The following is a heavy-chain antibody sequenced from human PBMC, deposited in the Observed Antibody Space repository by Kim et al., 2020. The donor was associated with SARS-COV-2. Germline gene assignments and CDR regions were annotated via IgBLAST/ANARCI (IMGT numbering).Heavy chain of an antibody. CDR2: IWYDGSNK. Sequence: GGSLRLSCAASGFTFSSYGMHWVRQAPGKGLEWVAVIWYDGSNKYYADSVKGRFTISRDNSKNTLYLQMNSLRAEDTAVYYCAKDYCSGGSCYPDDAFDIWGQGTMVTVSS. J-gene: IGHJ3*02. CDR1: GFTFSSYG. V-gene: IGHV3-33*06. D-gene: IGHD2-15*01. CDR3: AKDYCSGGSCYPDDAFDI.